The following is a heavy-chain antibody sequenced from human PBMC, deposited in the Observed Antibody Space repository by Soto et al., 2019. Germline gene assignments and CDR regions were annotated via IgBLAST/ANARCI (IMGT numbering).Heavy chain of an antibody. D-gene: IGHD3-22*01. CDR3: ARVSYYYDSSGYYPHYYYYGMDV. V-gene: IGHV6-1*01. Sequence: SQTLSLTCAISGDSVSSNSAAWNWIRQSPSRGLEWLGRTYYRSKWYNDYAVSVKSRITSNPDTSKNQFSLQLNSVTPEDTAVYYCARVSYYYDSSGYYPHYYYYGMDVWGQGTTVTVSS. CDR1: GDSVSSNSAA. J-gene: IGHJ6*02. CDR2: TYYRSKWYN.